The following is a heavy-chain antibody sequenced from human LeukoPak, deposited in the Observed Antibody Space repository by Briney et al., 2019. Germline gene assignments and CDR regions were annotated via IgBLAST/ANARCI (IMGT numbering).Heavy chain of an antibody. CDR2: IGTAGDT. CDR1: GFTFSSYD. CDR3: ATDPSTYYYDSSGYYVDY. V-gene: IGHV3-13*01. Sequence: GGSLRLSCAASGFTFSSYDMHWVRQATGKGLEWVSAIGTAGDTYYPGSVKGRFTISRENAKNTLYLQMNSLRAEDTAVYYCATDPSTYYYDSSGYYVDYWGQGTLVTVSS. D-gene: IGHD3-22*01. J-gene: IGHJ4*02.